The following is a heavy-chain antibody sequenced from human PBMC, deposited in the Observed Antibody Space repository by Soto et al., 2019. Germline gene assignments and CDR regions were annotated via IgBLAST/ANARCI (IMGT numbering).Heavy chain of an antibody. CDR1: GYTLTSYN. D-gene: IGHD5-12*01. V-gene: IGHV1-18*01. Sequence: QVQLVQSGAEVKKPGASVKVSCKASGYTLTSYNISWVRQAPGQGLEWMGWISAYTGDTNYAQMVQGRVTMTTDTATSTAYMELRSLTSDDTAVYYGARVRGSHCYDYWGQGTLVTVSS. J-gene: IGHJ4*02. CDR2: ISAYTGDT. CDR3: ARVRGSHCYDY.